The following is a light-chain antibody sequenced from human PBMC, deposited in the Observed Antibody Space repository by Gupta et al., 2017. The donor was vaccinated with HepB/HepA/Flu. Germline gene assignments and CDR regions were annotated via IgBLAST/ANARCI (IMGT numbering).Light chain of an antibody. J-gene: IGKJ2*04. Sequence: PGERVTLSCRASQSVSSSYLTWYQQKPGQAPRLLIYGASTRATSIPASFSGSGSGTDFTLTISSLQPEDFAVYYCQQDYNLPPCSFGQGTXLEIK. CDR3: QQDYNLPPCS. CDR2: GAS. CDR1: QSVSSSY. V-gene: IGKV3-7*04.